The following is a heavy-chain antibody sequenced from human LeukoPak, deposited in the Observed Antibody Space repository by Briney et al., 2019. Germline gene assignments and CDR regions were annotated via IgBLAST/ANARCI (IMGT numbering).Heavy chain of an antibody. CDR3: AKTIRAYAEYFQH. V-gene: IGHV3-21*04. D-gene: IGHD5-24*01. J-gene: IGHJ1*01. CDR1: GFTFSSYS. Sequence: PGGSLRLSCAASGFTFSSYSMNWVRQAPGKGLEWVSSISSSSSYIYYADSVKGRFTISRDNSKNTLYLQMNSLRAEDTAVYYCAKTIRAYAEYFQHWGQGTLVTVSS. CDR2: ISSSSSYI.